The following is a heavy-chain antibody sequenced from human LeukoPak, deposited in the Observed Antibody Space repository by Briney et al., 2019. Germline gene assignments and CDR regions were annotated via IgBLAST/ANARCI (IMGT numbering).Heavy chain of an antibody. CDR3: ASTRSSGWYLYYSDY. Sequence: PSETLSLTCTVSGGSISSYYWSWIRQPPGKGLEWIGYIYYSGSTNYNPSLKSRVTISVDTSKNQFSLKLSSVTAADTAVYYCASTRSSGWYLYYSDYWGQGTLVTVSS. J-gene: IGHJ4*02. D-gene: IGHD6-19*01. V-gene: IGHV4-59*01. CDR1: GGSISSYY. CDR2: IYYSGST.